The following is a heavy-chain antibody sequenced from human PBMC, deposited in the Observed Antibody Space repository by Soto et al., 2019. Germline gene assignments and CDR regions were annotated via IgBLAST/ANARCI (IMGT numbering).Heavy chain of an antibody. CDR1: GFTFNSYW. D-gene: IGHD2-21*01. V-gene: IGHV3-74*01. J-gene: IGHJ4*02. CDR3: ARVESLILI. CDR2: VNSDGSYT. Sequence: EVQLVESGGGLVQPGGSLRLSCAASGFTFNSYWIHWVRQAPGKGLVWVSRVNSDGSYTDYADSVKGRFTISRDNAKNTSSLQMDNLRVDDTALYYCARVESLILIWGQGTLVTVSP.